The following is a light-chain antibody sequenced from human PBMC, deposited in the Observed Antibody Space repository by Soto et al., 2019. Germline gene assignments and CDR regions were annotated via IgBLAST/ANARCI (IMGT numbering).Light chain of an antibody. CDR2: EAS. V-gene: IGKV1-5*01. CDR1: QSISNC. Sequence: DIQMTQSPSTLSAFVGDRVTLTCRASQSISNCLVWSQQKPGKAPKLLIYEASSLESGVPSRFSGSGSGTEFTLTISSLQPDDFATYYCQQFRSYPYTFGQGTKLEIK. J-gene: IGKJ2*01. CDR3: QQFRSYPYT.